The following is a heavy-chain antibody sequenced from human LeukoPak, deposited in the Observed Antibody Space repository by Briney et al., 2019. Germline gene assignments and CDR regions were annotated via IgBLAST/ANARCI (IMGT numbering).Heavy chain of an antibody. J-gene: IGHJ4*02. D-gene: IGHD4-11*01. CDR2: INPSGGST. Sequence: GASVKVSCKVSGYTLTELSMHWVRQAPGQGLEWMGIINPSGGSTSYAQKFQGRVTMTRDMSTSTVYMELSSLRSEDTAVYYCARDTDQSYYFDYWGQGTLVTVSS. CDR1: GYTLTELS. CDR3: ARDTDQSYYFDY. V-gene: IGHV1-46*01.